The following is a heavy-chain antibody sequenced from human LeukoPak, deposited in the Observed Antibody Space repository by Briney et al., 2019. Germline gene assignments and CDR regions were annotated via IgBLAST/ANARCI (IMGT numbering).Heavy chain of an antibody. Sequence: SETLSLTCTVSGGSISSYYWSWIRQPPGKGLEWIGYIYNGGSTNYNPSLKSRVTISVDKSKNQFSLKLSSVTAADTAVYYCAGKDYYGSGSFDYWGQGTLVTVSS. D-gene: IGHD3-10*01. V-gene: IGHV4-59*12. CDR1: GGSISSYY. CDR2: IYNGGST. CDR3: AGKDYYGSGSFDY. J-gene: IGHJ4*02.